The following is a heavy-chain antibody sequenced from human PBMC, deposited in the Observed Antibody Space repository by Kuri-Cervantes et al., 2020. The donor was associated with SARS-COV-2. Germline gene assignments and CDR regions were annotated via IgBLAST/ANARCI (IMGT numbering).Heavy chain of an antibody. D-gene: IGHD1-26*01. Sequence: ASVKVSCKASGYTFTSYGISWVRQAPGQGLEWMGWISAYNGNTNYAQKFQGRVTITADESTSTAYMELSSLRSEDTAVYYCARSGGSYNNYYYGMDVWGQGTTVTVSS. CDR1: GYTFTSYG. CDR2: ISAYNGNT. CDR3: ARSGGSYNNYYYGMDV. J-gene: IGHJ6*02. V-gene: IGHV1-18*01.